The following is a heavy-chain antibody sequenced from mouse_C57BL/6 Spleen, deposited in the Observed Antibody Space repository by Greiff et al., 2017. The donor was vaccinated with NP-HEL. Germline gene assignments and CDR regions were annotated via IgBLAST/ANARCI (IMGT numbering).Heavy chain of an antibody. CDR2: IDPNSGGT. J-gene: IGHJ1*03. V-gene: IGHV1-72*01. CDR3: ARDDYAVDWYFDV. Sequence: VQLQQPGAELVKPGASVKLSCKASGYTFTSYWMHWVKQRPGRGLEWIGRIDPNSGGTTYNEKFKSKATLTVDKPSSTAYMQVSSLTSEDSAVYYCARDDYAVDWYFDVWGTGTTVTVSS. CDR1: GYTFTSYW. D-gene: IGHD2-4*01.